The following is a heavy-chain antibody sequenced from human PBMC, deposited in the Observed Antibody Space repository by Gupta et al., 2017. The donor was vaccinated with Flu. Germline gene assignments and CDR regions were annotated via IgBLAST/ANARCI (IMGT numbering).Heavy chain of an antibody. CDR2: FDPEDGET. CDR3: ATWSFGVWRMDEYFQH. J-gene: IGHJ1*01. Sequence: PGKGLEWMGGFDPEDGETIYAQKFQGRVTMTEDTSTDTAYMELSSLRSEDTAVYYCATWSFGVWRMDEYFQHWGQGTLVTVSS. V-gene: IGHV1-24*01. D-gene: IGHD3-3*01.